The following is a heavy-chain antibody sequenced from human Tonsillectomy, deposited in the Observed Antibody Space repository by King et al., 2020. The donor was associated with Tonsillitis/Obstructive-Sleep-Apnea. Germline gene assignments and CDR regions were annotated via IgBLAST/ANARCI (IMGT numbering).Heavy chain of an antibody. V-gene: IGHV1-69*01. Sequence: QLVQSGAEVKKPGSSVKVSCKASGGTFSTYSINWVRQAPGQGLEWMGGIIPIFGTANYAQKFQGRVTITADESTSTAHMELSSLRSEDTAVYYCARAFYDISGYYYSYFDYWGQGTLVTVSS. CDR1: GGTFSTYS. CDR2: IIPIFGTA. J-gene: IGHJ4*02. D-gene: IGHD3-22*01. CDR3: ARAFYDISGYYYSYFDY.